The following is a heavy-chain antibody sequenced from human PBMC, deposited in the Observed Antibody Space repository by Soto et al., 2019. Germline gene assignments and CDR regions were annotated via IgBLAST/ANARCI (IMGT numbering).Heavy chain of an antibody. Sequence: QVQLVESGGGVVQPGRSLRLSCAASGFTFSSYGMHWVRQAPGKGLEWVAVISYDGSNKYYADSVKGRFTISRDNYKNTLYLQMNSLRAEDTAVYYCAKLSRSSDDYYYCYGMDVWGQGTTVTVSS. CDR2: ISYDGSNK. CDR3: AKLSRSSDDYYYCYGMDV. V-gene: IGHV3-30*18. CDR1: GFTFSSYG. J-gene: IGHJ6*02. D-gene: IGHD6-6*01.